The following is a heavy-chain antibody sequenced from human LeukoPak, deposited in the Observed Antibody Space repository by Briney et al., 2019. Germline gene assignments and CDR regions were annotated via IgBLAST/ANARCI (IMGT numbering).Heavy chain of an antibody. CDR2: IYSGGST. Sequence: GGSLRLSCAASGSTVSTNYMSWVRQAPGKGLEWVSLIYSGGSTYYADSVKGRFTISRDNSKNTLYLQMNSLRAEDTAVYYCARHRGGSYRLDFWGQGTLVTVSS. V-gene: IGHV3-53*01. CDR3: ARHRGGSYRLDF. J-gene: IGHJ4*02. D-gene: IGHD1-26*01. CDR1: GSTVSTNY.